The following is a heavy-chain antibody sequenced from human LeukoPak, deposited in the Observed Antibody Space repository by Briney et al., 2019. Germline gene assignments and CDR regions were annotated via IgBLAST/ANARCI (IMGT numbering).Heavy chain of an antibody. J-gene: IGHJ6*03. CDR1: GYTFTGYY. Sequence: ASVKVSCKASGYTFTGYYMHWVRQAPGQGLEWMGWINPNSGGTNYAQKFQGRVTITRNTSISTAYMELSSLRSEDTAVYYCARGVRIAAAGTARNYYYYYMDVWGKGTTVTVSS. CDR2: INPNSGGT. V-gene: IGHV1-2*02. D-gene: IGHD6-13*01. CDR3: ARGVRIAAAGTARNYYYYYMDV.